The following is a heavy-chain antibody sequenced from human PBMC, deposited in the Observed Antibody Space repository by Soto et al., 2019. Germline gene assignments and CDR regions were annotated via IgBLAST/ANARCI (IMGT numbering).Heavy chain of an antibody. V-gene: IGHV3-23*01. Sequence: EVQLLESGGGLVQPGGSLRLSCAASGFTFSSYAISWVRQATRKGLESVSAISGSGGSTYYADSVKGRFTISRDNSKNTLYLQMNSLRAEDSSVYYCAYSSTPFDFWGQGTLVTVSS. CDR1: GFTFSSYA. CDR3: AYSSTPFDF. D-gene: IGHD6-13*01. CDR2: ISGSGGST. J-gene: IGHJ4*02.